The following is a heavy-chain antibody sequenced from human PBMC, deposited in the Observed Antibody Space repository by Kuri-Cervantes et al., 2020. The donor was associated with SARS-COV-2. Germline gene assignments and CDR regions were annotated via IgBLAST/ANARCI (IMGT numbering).Heavy chain of an antibody. CDR2: INHSGST. D-gene: IGHD3-10*01. J-gene: IGHJ6*02. V-gene: IGHV4-59*08. Sequence: ESLKISCTVSGGSISSYYWSWIRQPPGKGLEWIGEINHSGSTNYNPSLKSRVTISVDTSKNQFSLKLSSVTAADTAVYYCARYPHQWFGESYYYYGMDVCGQGTTVTVSS. CDR3: ARYPHQWFGESYYYYGMDV. CDR1: GGSISSYY.